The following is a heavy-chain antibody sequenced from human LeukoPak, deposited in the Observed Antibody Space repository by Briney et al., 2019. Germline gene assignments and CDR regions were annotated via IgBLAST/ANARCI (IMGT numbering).Heavy chain of an antibody. CDR3: ATAPSVFGVIWQYGFDY. Sequence: GGSLRLSCAGSGFTVTTNYMSWVRQAPGKELECVSAIYTDGDTYYADSVKGRFTISRDDSKNTLYLQMNTLRVEDTAVYYCATAPSVFGVIWQYGFDYWGQGTLVTVSS. CDR1: GFTVTTNY. J-gene: IGHJ4*02. V-gene: IGHV3-66*01. D-gene: IGHD3-3*01. CDR2: IYTDGDT.